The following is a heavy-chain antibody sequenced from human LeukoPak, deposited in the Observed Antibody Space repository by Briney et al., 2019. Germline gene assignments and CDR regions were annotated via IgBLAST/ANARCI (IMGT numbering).Heavy chain of an antibody. CDR2: INHSGST. Sequence: SETLSLTCTVSGYSISSSYYWGWIRQPPGKGLEWIGNINHSGSTYFNPSLKSRVTISVDTSKNQFSLKLSSVTAADTAVYYCARRSGSGYYYMDVWGKGTTLTVSS. J-gene: IGHJ6*03. D-gene: IGHD3-3*01. CDR3: ARRSGSGYYYMDV. V-gene: IGHV4-38-2*02. CDR1: GYSISSSYY.